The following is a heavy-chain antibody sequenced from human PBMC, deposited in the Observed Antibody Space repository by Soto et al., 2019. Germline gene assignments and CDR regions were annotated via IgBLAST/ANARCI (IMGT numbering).Heavy chain of an antibody. CDR1: GFTFNNYA. D-gene: IGHD6-13*01. J-gene: IGHJ4*02. CDR3: SKDRKGSITATGRAFDS. V-gene: IGHV3-23*01. Sequence: GGSLRLSCAHSGFTFNNYAMSWVRQAPGKGLEWVSGISGSGGNTYYADSVEGRFTISRDNSKNALYLQINGLRAEDTAVYYCSKDRKGSITATGRAFDSWGQGTLVAFSS. CDR2: ISGSGGNT.